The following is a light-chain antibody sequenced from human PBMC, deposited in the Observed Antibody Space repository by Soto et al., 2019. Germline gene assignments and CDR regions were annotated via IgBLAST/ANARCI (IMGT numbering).Light chain of an antibody. CDR3: QIWGTGTYVV. Sequence: QLVLTQSPSASASRGASVKLTCTLSSGHSSYAIAWHQQQPEKGPRYLTKLNSDGSHSKGDGIPDRFSGSSSGAERYLTISSLQSEDEADYYCQIWGTGTYVVFGGGTKLTVL. CDR2: LNSDGSH. J-gene: IGLJ2*01. V-gene: IGLV4-69*01. CDR1: SGHSSYA.